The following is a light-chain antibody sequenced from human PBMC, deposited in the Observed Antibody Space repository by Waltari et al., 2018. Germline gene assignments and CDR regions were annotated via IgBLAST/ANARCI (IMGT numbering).Light chain of an antibody. J-gene: IGLJ3*02. CDR3: CSYAGAYTFV. CDR1: INDVGVEDY. V-gene: IGLV2-11*01. Sequence: QSALTQPHSVSASPGQSVTIPCPGSINDVGVEDYVSWYQQLPGKAPKLILYDVVKRPSGVPSRFSGSKYGTTASLTISGLQTDDEATYYCCSYAGAYTFVFGGGTKLTVL. CDR2: DVV.